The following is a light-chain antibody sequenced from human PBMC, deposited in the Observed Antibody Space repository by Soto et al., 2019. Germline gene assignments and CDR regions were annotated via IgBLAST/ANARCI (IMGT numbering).Light chain of an antibody. CDR2: KAS. CDR1: QSISSW. Sequence: DIQMTQSPSTLSASVGDRVTITCRASQSISSWLAWYQQKPGKAPKLLIYKASSLESGVPSRLSGSGSGTEFALTISSLQPDEFATYDGQQYNSYSTVGQGTKVEIK. CDR3: QQYNSYST. V-gene: IGKV1-5*03. J-gene: IGKJ1*01.